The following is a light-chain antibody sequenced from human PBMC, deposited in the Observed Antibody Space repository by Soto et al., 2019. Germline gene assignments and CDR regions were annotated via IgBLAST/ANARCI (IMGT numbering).Light chain of an antibody. CDR3: QSYDNILTGIL. CDR2: VNT. Sequence: QSVLTQPPSVSGAPGQRVTISCTGSMSNIGAGYDVHWYQQLPGTAPKLLIYVNTNRPSGVPDRFSGSKSGTSASLAITGLQAEDEADYYCQSYDNILTGILFGGGTQLTVL. CDR1: MSNIGAGYD. V-gene: IGLV1-40*01. J-gene: IGLJ2*01.